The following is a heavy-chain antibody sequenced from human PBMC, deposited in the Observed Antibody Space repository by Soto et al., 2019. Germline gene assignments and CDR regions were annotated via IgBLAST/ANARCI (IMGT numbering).Heavy chain of an antibody. J-gene: IGHJ4*02. V-gene: IGHV3-11*01. Sequence: GGSLRLSCAASGFTFSDYYMSWIRQAPGKGLEWVSYISSSGTTIFYADSLRGRFTISRDNAKKSLYLQMNSLRGEDTAVYYCAREPSNWNYCFDYWGQGTLVTVSS. CDR2: ISSSGTTI. CDR1: GFTFSDYY. D-gene: IGHD1-7*01. CDR3: AREPSNWNYCFDY.